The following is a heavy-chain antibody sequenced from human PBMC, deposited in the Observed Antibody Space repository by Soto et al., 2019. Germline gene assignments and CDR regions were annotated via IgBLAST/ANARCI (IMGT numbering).Heavy chain of an antibody. CDR3: ARDRGGYCSSTSCYKEAVWFDP. Sequence: PSETLSLTCTVSGGSISSGGYYWSWIRQHPGKGLEWIGYIYYSGSTYYNPSLKSRVTISVDTSKNQFSLKLSSVTAADTAVYYCARDRGGYCSSTSCYKEAVWFDPWGQGTLVTVSS. D-gene: IGHD2-2*02. V-gene: IGHV4-31*03. CDR2: IYYSGST. J-gene: IGHJ5*02. CDR1: GGSISSGGYY.